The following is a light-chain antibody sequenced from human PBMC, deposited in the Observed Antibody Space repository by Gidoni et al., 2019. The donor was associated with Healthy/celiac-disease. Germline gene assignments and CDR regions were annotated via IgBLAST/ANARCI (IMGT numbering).Light chain of an antibody. CDR3: QQYGSSPWT. CDR1: QSVSSSY. J-gene: IGKJ1*01. V-gene: IGKV3-20*01. Sequence: GTLSLSPGERATLSCRASQSVSSSYLAWYQQKPGQAPRLLIYGASSRATGIPDRFSGSGSGTDFTLTISRLEPEDFAVYYCQQYGSSPWTFGHXTKVEIK. CDR2: GAS.